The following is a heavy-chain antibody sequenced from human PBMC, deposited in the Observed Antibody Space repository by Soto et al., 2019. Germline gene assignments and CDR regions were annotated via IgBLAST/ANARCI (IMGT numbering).Heavy chain of an antibody. D-gene: IGHD1-26*01. CDR3: ARDSGSSIYYFDS. CDR2: IYTSGST. V-gene: IGHV4-4*07. J-gene: IGHJ4*02. CDR1: GGAITSYY. Sequence: SDPLSLTFTVSGGAITSYYWSWIRQPARKGLEWIGRIYTSGSTNYNPPLKSRVTMSVDTSKNQFSLKLSSVTAADTAVYYCARDSGSSIYYFDSSGQAPLVTLSS.